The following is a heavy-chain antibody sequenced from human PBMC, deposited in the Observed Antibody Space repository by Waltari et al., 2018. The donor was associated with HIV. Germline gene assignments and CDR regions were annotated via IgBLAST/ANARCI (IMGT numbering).Heavy chain of an antibody. CDR2: IRGDGNTP. J-gene: IGHJ6*02. Sequence: EVQLVESGGGLIQPGGSLRLSCAASGFTFSDFWMHWVRQVPGKGLVWVSRIRGDGNTPGYADYVKGRFTISRDNAKTTMYLQMNSLRAEDTAVYYCARGDLAVWGQGTTVTVSS. CDR1: GFTFSDFW. V-gene: IGHV3-74*01. CDR3: ARGDLAV.